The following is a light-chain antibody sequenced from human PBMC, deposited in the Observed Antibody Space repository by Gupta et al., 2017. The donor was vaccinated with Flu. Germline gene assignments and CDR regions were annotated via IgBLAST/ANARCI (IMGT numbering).Light chain of an antibody. J-gene: IGKJ2*01. V-gene: IGKV1-5*03. CDR2: SAS. Sequence: DTQMTQSPSALSASVGDRVTITCRASQTISDWLAWYQQKPGKAPKLLISSASTLEPGVPSRFNGSGSGTEFTLTISSLQPDDFATYYCQQYTTYSPITFGQGTKLGVK. CDR1: QTISDW. CDR3: QQYTTYSPIT.